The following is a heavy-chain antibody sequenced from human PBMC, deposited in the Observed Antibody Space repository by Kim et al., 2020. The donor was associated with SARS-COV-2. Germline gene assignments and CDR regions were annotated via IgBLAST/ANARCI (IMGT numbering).Heavy chain of an antibody. V-gene: IGHV1-18*01. CDR1: GYTFTSYG. CDR2: ISAYNGNT. D-gene: IGHD3-3*01. J-gene: IGHJ3*02. CDR3: ARNGIDFWSGSMSDAFDI. Sequence: ASVKVSCKASGYTFTSYGISWVRQAPGQGLEWMGWISAYNGNTNYAQKLQGRVTMTTDTSTSTAYMELRSLRSDDTAVYYCARNGIDFWSGSMSDAFDIWGQGTMVTVSS.